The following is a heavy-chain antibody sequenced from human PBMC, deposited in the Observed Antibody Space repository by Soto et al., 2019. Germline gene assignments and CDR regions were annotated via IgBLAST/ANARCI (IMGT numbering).Heavy chain of an antibody. J-gene: IGHJ4*02. CDR1: GGSVFSETTA. CDR2: TYYTSMWFY. Sequence: SQTLSLTCAISGGSVFSETTAWNWIRQSPSRGLEWLGRTYYTSMWFYDYEASVKSRVAMSIDTSKMQFSLSLTSVTAADTAVYYCASAFGGWPPDSWGQGTLVTVSS. D-gene: IGHD6-19*01. V-gene: IGHV6-1*01. CDR3: ASAFGGWPPDS.